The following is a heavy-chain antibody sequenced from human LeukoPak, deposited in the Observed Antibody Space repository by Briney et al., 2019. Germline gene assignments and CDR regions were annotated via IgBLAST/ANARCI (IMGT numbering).Heavy chain of an antibody. Sequence: GESLRISCKGSGYRFTSYWIAWVRQMPGKGLEWMGIIYPGDSDTRYSPSFQGQVTISTDKSISTAYLQWSSLKASDTAIYYCTRLGGGTSRSLPNDYFDPWGQGTLVTVSS. J-gene: IGHJ5*02. CDR2: IYPGDSDT. D-gene: IGHD1-26*01. V-gene: IGHV5-51*01. CDR1: GYRFTSYW. CDR3: TRLGGGTSRSLPNDYFDP.